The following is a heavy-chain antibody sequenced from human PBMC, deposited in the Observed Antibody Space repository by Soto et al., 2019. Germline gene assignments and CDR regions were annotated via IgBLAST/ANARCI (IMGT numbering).Heavy chain of an antibody. V-gene: IGHV3-23*01. CDR2: ITGSGGTT. CDR1: GFTFSNYA. CDR3: AKDVRSLEDGSSGADP. Sequence: EVQLLESGGGLVQPGGSLRLSCAASGFTFSNYAMSWVRQAPGKGLEWVSAITGSGGTTSYADSVKGRFTISRDNSRKTLSLQMNSLRTEDTAVYYCAKDVRSLEDGSSGADPWGQGTLVTVSS. J-gene: IGHJ5*02. D-gene: IGHD3-10*01.